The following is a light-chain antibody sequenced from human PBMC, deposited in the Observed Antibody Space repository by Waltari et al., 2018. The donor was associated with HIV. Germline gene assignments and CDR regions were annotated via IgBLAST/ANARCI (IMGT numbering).Light chain of an antibody. CDR3: ATWDDALSGPV. CDR2: SNN. CDR1: RSNIGSNT. V-gene: IGLV1-44*01. J-gene: IGLJ3*02. Sequence: QSVLTQPPSASGPPWQRVIISCSGNRSNIGSNTVNWYQQFSGAAPTLLIYSNNQRPSAVPDRFSGSKSGSAASLAISGLKSEDEADYHCATWDDALSGPVFGAGTKLTV.